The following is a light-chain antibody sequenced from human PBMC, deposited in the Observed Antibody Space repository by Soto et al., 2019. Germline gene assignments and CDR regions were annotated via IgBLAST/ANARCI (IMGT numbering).Light chain of an antibody. CDR2: DVS. V-gene: IGLV2-14*01. CDR1: SSAVGGYNY. CDR3: SSYTSSSTWV. Sequence: QSALTQPASVSGSPGQSITISCTGTSSAVGGYNYVSWYQQHPGKAPKLMIYDVSNRPSGVSNRFSGSKSGNTASLTISGLQAEDEADYYCSSYTSSSTWVFGGGTQLTV. J-gene: IGLJ3*02.